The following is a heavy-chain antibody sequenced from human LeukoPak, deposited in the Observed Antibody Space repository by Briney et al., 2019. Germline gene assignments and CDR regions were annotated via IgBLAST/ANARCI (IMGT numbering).Heavy chain of an antibody. CDR1: GFTFSSYA. CDR3: VKTFQYSSNWYDY. CDR2: ISAGGGGT. J-gene: IGHJ5*01. V-gene: IGHV3-23*01. Sequence: PGGSLRLSCAASGFTFSSYAMSWVRQAPGKGLEWVSSISAGGGGTSYADSVKGRITISRDNSKNTVYLQMNSLRAEDTAVYFCVKTFQYSSNWYDYWGQGTLVTVSS. D-gene: IGHD6-6*01.